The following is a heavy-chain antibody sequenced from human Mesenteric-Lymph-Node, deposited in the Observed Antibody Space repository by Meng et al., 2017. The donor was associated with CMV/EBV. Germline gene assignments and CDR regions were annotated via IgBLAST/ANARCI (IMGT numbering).Heavy chain of an antibody. CDR3: AKDPLGPQYLDL. J-gene: IGHJ2*01. D-gene: IGHD3-16*01. CDR2: INTGDGRT. CDR1: GFSFSSYT. Sequence: GESLKISCAASGFSFSSYTMTWVRQAPGKGLEWVSTINTGDGRTFYAGSVKGRFTISRDNFKNTLYLQMSSLRSEDAAVYYCAKDPLGPQYLDLWGRGTLVTVSS. V-gene: IGHV3-23*01.